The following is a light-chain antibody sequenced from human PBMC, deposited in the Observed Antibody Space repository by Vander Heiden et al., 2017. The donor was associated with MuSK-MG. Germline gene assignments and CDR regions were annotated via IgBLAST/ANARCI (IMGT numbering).Light chain of an antibody. Sequence: ANPVTPSPSPLSASVGDRVTITCRASQGISTFLAWLQHKPGKAPKLLIHGASTLESGVPSRFSGSGSGTDFTLSISSLQPEDFATYYCQQFYSYPVTFGQGTRLET. CDR2: GAS. V-gene: IGKV1-13*02. CDR1: QGISTF. CDR3: QQFYSYPVT. J-gene: IGKJ5*01.